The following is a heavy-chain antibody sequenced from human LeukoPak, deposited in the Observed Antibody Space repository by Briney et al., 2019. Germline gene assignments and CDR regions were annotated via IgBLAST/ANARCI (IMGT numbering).Heavy chain of an antibody. CDR1: GGSISSYY. V-gene: IGHV4-59*01. J-gene: IGHJ3*02. CDR2: IYYSGST. CDR3: ARNYYDSSGYYSDAFDI. D-gene: IGHD3-22*01. Sequence: SETLSLTCTVSGGSISSYYWSWIRQPPGKGLEWLGYIYYSGSTNYNPSLKSRVTISVDTSKNQFSLKLSSVTAADTAVYYCARNYYDSSGYYSDAFDIWGQGTMVTVSS.